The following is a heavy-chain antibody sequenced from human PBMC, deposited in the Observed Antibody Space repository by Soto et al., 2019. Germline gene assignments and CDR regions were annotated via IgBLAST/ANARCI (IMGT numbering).Heavy chain of an antibody. CDR1: GGSFSGYY. CDR2: TNHSGST. V-gene: IGHV4-34*01. CDR3: ARGSSSWFPYYYYYGMDV. J-gene: IGHJ6*02. Sequence: SETLSLTSAVYGGSFSGYYWSWIRQPPGKGLEWIGETNHSGSTNYNPSLKSRVTISVDTSKNQFSLKLSSVTAADTAVYYCARGSSSWFPYYYYYGMDVWGQGTTVTVSS. D-gene: IGHD6-13*01.